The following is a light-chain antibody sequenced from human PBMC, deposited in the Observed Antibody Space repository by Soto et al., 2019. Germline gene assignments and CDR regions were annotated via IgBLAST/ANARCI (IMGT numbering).Light chain of an antibody. CDR2: DAS. Sequence: QMTQSPSSLSASVGDRVTITCRASQTISRWLAWYQQKPGRAPKLLIYDASTLESGVPSRFSGSGSETEFTLTISRLQPDDFATYFCHSRAFGQGTRLEIK. CDR1: QTISRW. CDR3: HSRA. J-gene: IGKJ5*01. V-gene: IGKV1-5*01.